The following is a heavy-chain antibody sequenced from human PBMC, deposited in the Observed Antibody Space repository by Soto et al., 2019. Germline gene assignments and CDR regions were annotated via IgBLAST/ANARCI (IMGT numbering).Heavy chain of an antibody. J-gene: IGHJ4*02. CDR1: GGSISSGGYY. Sequence: QVQLQESGPGLVKPSQTLSLTCTVSGGSISSGGYYWTWIRQHPGKGLECIGYIYYSGSTYYTPSLRSRVTISVNTSSNQFSLKLNSVTAADTAVYFCARGRGYNIKFDYWGQGTLVTVSS. CDR2: IYYSGST. D-gene: IGHD5-18*01. V-gene: IGHV4-31*03. CDR3: ARGRGYNIKFDY.